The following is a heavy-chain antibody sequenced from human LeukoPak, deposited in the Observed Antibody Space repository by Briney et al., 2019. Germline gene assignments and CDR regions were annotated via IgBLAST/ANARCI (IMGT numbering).Heavy chain of an antibody. V-gene: IGHV1-69*13. CDR3: ARVLYYYDSSSGYFDY. CDR1: GGTFSSYA. J-gene: IGHJ4*02. CDR2: IIPIFGTA. D-gene: IGHD3-22*01. Sequence: SVKVSCKASGGTFSSYAISWVRQAPGQGLEWMGGIIPIFGTANYAQKFQGRVTITADESTSTAYMELSSLRSEDTAVYYCARVLYYYDSSSGYFDYWGQGTLVTVSS.